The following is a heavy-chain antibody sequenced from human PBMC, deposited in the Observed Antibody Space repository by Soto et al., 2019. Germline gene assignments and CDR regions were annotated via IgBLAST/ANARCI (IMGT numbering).Heavy chain of an antibody. J-gene: IGHJ3*02. D-gene: IGHD3-10*01. CDR1: GYTFTRYN. Sequence: QAQLVQSGAEVKKPGASANICSKASGYTFTRYNIHWVRQAAGQGLEWMGIIDTRGGSADYTQRFQGRVTMTRDTCTGTVYMELSSLGSEDTAVYYCARDLPRDLVRGSFDIWGHGTMVTVSS. CDR2: IDTRGGSA. V-gene: IGHV1-46*01. CDR3: ARDLPRDLVRGSFDI.